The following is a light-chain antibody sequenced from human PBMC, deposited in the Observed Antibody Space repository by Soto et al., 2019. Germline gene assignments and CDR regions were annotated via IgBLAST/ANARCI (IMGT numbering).Light chain of an antibody. Sequence: EFVLTQSPGTLSLSPGERATLSCRASQTVRNNYLAWYQQKPGQAPRLLIYDASSRATGIPDRFSGGGSGTDFTLTISRLEPEDFAVYFCLHRNNWPPRFTFGPGTAVEVK. J-gene: IGKJ3*01. CDR3: LHRNNWPPRFT. V-gene: IGKV3D-20*02. CDR2: DAS. CDR1: QTVRNNY.